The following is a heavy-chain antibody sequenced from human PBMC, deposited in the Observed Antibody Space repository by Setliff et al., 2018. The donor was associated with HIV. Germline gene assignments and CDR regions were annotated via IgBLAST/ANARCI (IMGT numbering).Heavy chain of an antibody. CDR2: FHDSEST. J-gene: IGHJ6*02. Sequence: SETLSLTCNVSGVSISTSGYYWGWIRQPPGKGLEWIASFHDSESTNYNPSLKSRVTISVDTSKNQFSLKLSSATAADTAVYYCARVEAKVRGATYAMDVWGQGTTVTVSS. V-gene: IGHV4-39*07. CDR3: ARVEAKVRGATYAMDV. CDR1: GVSISTSGYY. D-gene: IGHD3-10*01.